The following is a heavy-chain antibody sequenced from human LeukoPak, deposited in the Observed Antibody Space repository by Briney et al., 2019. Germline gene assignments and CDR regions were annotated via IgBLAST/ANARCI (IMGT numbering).Heavy chain of an antibody. CDR3: AREVSGSYYLGY. CDR1: GGSFSGYY. Sequence: SETLSLTCAVYGGSFSGYYWSWIRQPPGKGLEWIGEINHSGSTNYNPSLKSRVTMSVDTSKNQFSLKLSSVTAADTAVYYCAREVSGSYYLGYWGQGTLVIVSS. CDR2: INHSGST. J-gene: IGHJ4*02. D-gene: IGHD1-26*01. V-gene: IGHV4-34*01.